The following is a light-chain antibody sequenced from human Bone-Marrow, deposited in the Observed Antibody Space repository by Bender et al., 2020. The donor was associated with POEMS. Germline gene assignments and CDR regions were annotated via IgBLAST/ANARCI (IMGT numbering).Light chain of an antibody. Sequence: QSVLTQPPSASGTPGQSVIISCSGTDSNFGGNNVNWYQHLPGTAPRLVVYSNYQRPSGVPDRFSGSKSGNTASLTVSGLQAEDEADYYCSSYSITIPWVFGGGTKLTVL. CDR2: SNY. V-gene: IGLV1-44*01. CDR3: SSYSITIPWV. J-gene: IGLJ3*02. CDR1: DSNFGGNN.